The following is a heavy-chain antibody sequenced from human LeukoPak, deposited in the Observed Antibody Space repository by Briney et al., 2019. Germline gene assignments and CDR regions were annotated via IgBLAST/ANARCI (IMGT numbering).Heavy chain of an antibody. Sequence: PGGSLRLSCVASGLTFEDYALSWVRQAPGKGLEWVSGINWNGGSTGYADSVKGRFTISRDNAKNSLYLQMNSLRAEDTALYYCASHASYYYDSSGYRHFDLWGQGTLVTVSS. CDR1: GLTFEDYA. V-gene: IGHV3-20*04. D-gene: IGHD3-22*01. CDR2: INWNGGST. CDR3: ASHASYYYDSSGYRHFDL. J-gene: IGHJ4*02.